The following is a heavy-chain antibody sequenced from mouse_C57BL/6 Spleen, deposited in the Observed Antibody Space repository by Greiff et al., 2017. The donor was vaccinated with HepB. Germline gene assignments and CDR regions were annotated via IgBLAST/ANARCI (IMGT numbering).Heavy chain of an antibody. CDR1: GYTFTSYW. D-gene: IGHD2-4*01. V-gene: IGHV1-7*01. CDR3: ARRHYDYDGDY. CDR2: INPSSGYT. Sequence: QVHVKQSGAELAKPGASVKLSCKASGYTFTSYWMHWVKQRPGQGLEWIGYINPSSGYTKYNQKFKDKATLTADKSSSTAYMQLSSLTYEDSAVYYCARRHYDYDGDYWGQGTTLTVSS. J-gene: IGHJ2*01.